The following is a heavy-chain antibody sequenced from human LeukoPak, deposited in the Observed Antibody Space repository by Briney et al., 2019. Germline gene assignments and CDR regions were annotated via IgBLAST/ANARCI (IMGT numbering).Heavy chain of an antibody. CDR3: ARDRVSVGATRFDY. D-gene: IGHD1-26*01. Sequence: GASVKVSCKASGYTFTGYYMYWVRQAPGQGLEWMGWINPNSGGTNYAQKFQGRVTMTRDTSISTAYMELSRLRSDDTAVYYCARDRVSVGATRFDYWGQGTLVTVSS. CDR1: GYTFTGYY. J-gene: IGHJ4*02. CDR2: INPNSGGT. V-gene: IGHV1-2*02.